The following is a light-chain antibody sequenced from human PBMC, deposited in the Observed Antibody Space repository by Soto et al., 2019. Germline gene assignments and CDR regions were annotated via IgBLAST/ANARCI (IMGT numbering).Light chain of an antibody. CDR1: QSINNY. CDR3: QQNYSVPLT. Sequence: DIQMTQSPSSLSASVGDRVTITCRASQSINNYLNWYQQKPGKAPNLLIHDVSSLQSGVPSRFSGSGSGTDITLTISSLQPEDFATYYCQQNYSVPLTFGGGTEVEIK. V-gene: IGKV1-39*01. J-gene: IGKJ4*01. CDR2: DVS.